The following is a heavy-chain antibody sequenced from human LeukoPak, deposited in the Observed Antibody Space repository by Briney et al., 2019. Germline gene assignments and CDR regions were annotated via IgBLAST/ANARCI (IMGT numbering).Heavy chain of an antibody. CDR2: IIPILGIA. J-gene: IGHJ4*02. V-gene: IGHV1-69*04. D-gene: IGHD2-8*01. CDR1: GGTFSSYA. Sequence: GASVKVSCKASGGTFSSYAISWVRQAPGQGLEWMGRIIPILGIANYAQKFQGRVTITADKSTSTAYMELSSLRSEDTAVYYCVSQPPPTNIALMVYASPFDYWGQGTLVTVSS. CDR3: VSQPPPTNIALMVYASPFDY.